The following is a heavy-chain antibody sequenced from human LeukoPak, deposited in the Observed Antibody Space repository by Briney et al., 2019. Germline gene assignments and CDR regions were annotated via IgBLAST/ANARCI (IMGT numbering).Heavy chain of an antibody. CDR3: ARDKIAVAGLFDY. J-gene: IGHJ4*02. D-gene: IGHD6-19*01. CDR1: GFTFSSYA. V-gene: IGHV3-30-3*01. CDR2: ISYDGSNK. Sequence: PGRSLRLSCAASGFTFSSYAMHWVRQAPGKGLEWVAVISYDGSNKYYADSVKGRFTISRDNSRNTLYLQMNSLRAEDTAVYYCARDKIAVAGLFDYRGQGTLVTVSS.